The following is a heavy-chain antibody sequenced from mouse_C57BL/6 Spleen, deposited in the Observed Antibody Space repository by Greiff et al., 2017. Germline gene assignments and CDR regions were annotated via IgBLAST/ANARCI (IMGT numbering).Heavy chain of an antibody. CDR1: GYTFTDYE. CDR2: IDPETGGT. J-gene: IGHJ2*01. CDR3: TRREYFDY. V-gene: IGHV1-15*01. Sequence: VQLQQSGAELVRPGASVTLSCKASGYTFTDYEMHWVKQTPVHGLEWIGAIDPETGGTAYNQKFKGKDILTADKSSSTAYMELRSLTSEDSAVYYCTRREYFDYWGQGTTLTVSS.